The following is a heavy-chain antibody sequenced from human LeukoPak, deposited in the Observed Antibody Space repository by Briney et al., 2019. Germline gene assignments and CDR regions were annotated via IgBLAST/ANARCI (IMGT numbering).Heavy chain of an antibody. V-gene: IGHV3-64*01. CDR2: ISPDGGNT. CDR1: GFSFNSYT. CDR3: ARGKSYAYDY. Sequence: GGSLRLSCLASGFSFNSYTMNWVRQAPGKGLEYVSGISPDGGNTFYANSVKGRFTISRDNSKSTLYLQMGSLRPDDTAFYYCARGKSYAYDYWGQGALVTVSS. J-gene: IGHJ4*02. D-gene: IGHD3-16*01.